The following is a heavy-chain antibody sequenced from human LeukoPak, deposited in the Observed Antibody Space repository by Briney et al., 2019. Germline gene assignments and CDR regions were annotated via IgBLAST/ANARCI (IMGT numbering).Heavy chain of an antibody. J-gene: IGHJ4*02. CDR3: ASDGFGEAFFDY. Sequence: GGSLRLSCAASGFTFSNYGMNWLRQAPGKGLEWILYISIVTTTMYYADSVKGRFTISRDNAKNSLYLQMNSLRAEDTAVYYCASDGFGEAFFDYWGQGTLVTVSS. CDR2: ISIVTTTM. CDR1: GFTFSNYG. D-gene: IGHD3-10*01. V-gene: IGHV3-48*04.